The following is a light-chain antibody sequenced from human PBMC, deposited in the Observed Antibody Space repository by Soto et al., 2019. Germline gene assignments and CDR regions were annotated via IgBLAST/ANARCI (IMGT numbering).Light chain of an antibody. V-gene: IGKV1-39*01. CDR1: QSISMY. Sequence: DIQVTQSPSSLSASVGDRVTITCRASQSISMYLNWYQQKPGKAPKLLIFAAASLQSGVPSRFSGSGSGTDFTLTISSLQREDFATYYCQQSYSTPQTFGQGTKVEIK. CDR3: QQSYSTPQT. CDR2: AAA. J-gene: IGKJ1*01.